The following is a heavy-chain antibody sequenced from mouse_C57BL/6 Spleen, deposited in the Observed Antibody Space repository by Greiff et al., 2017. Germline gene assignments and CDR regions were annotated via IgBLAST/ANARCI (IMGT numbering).Heavy chain of an antibody. V-gene: IGHV1-4*01. D-gene: IGHD4-1*01. CDR1: GYTFTSYT. J-gene: IGHJ2*01. CDR3: ARSLTNWADY. Sequence: QVQLKQSGAELARPGASVKMSCKASGYTFTSYTMHWVKQRPGQGLEWIGYINPSSGYTKYNQKFKDKATLTADKSSSTAYMQLSSLTSEDSAVYYCARSLTNWADYWGQGTTLTVSS. CDR2: INPSSGYT.